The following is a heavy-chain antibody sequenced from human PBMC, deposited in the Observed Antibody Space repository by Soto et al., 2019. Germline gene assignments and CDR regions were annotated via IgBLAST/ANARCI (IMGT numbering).Heavy chain of an antibody. Sequence: QVQLQESGPGLLRPSQTLSLTCTVSGGSISSGDYYWSWIRQHPGKGLEWIGYIYYSGSTYYNPSLKSRVTISVDTSKSQFSLRLRSVTAADTAIYYCARIKGGAAGNFDYWGQGTLVTVSS. CDR2: IYYSGST. CDR3: ARIKGGAAGNFDY. CDR1: GGSISSGDYY. J-gene: IGHJ4*02. D-gene: IGHD6-13*01. V-gene: IGHV4-31*03.